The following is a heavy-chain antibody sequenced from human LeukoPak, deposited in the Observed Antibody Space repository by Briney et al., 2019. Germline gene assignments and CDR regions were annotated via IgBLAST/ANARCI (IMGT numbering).Heavy chain of an antibody. D-gene: IGHD3-10*01. CDR2: IYYSGST. V-gene: IGHV4-30-4*07. Sequence: PSQTLSLTCAVSGGSISSGGYSWSWIRQPPGKGLEWIGYIYYSGSTYYNPSLKSRVTLSVDTSKTQFYLGLSSVTAADTAVYYCAREDSGSYYNFYYFYMDVWGKGTTVTISS. J-gene: IGHJ6*03. CDR3: AREDSGSYYNFYYFYMDV. CDR1: GGSISSGGYS.